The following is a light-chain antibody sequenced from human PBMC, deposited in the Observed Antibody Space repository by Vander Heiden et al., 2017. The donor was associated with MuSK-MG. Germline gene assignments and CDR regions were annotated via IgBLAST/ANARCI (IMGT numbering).Light chain of an antibody. J-gene: IGKJ2*02. CDR2: DAS. CDR1: QDISNY. V-gene: IGKV1-33*01. CDR3: QQHDNLPLCT. Sequence: DIQMTQSPSSLSASVGDRVTITCQASQDISNYLNWYQQKPGKAPKLLIYDASNWETGVPSRFSGSGCGRDVTFTTSSRQPEDIAAYYCQQHDNLPLCTFGQGTKMEIK.